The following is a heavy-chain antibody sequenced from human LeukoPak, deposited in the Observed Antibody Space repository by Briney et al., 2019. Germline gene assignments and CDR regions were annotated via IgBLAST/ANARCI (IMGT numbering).Heavy chain of an antibody. CDR3: ARDHNWAFDF. Sequence: PGGSLRLSCAASGFTFSNAWMNWVRQAPGKGLEWVSYIHLYTGNIWYADSVRGRFTISKDDAKNFLYLQMNSLRAEDTAVYYCARDHNWAFDFWGQGTLVTVSS. CDR2: IHLYTGNI. CDR1: GFTFSNAW. J-gene: IGHJ4*02. V-gene: IGHV3-48*01. D-gene: IGHD1-20*01.